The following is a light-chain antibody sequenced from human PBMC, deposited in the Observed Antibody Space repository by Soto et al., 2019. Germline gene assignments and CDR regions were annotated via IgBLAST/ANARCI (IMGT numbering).Light chain of an antibody. Sequence: DIQMTQSPSTLSASVGDRVTITCRASQSVTGWLAWYQQKPGEAPKLLIYDASTLASGVPSRFSSSGSVTQFTLTISSLQPDDSATYYCQQYHSYSPYTFGQGTKLEIK. CDR3: QQYHSYSPYT. CDR2: DAS. V-gene: IGKV1-5*01. CDR1: QSVTGW. J-gene: IGKJ2*01.